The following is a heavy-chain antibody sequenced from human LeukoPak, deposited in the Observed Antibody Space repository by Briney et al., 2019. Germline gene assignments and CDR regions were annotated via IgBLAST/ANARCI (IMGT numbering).Heavy chain of an antibody. CDR1: GINSSMSA. J-gene: IGHJ4*02. CDR3: ATDSDVGKIINPLDY. CDR2: ISYDGNYK. Sequence: PGGSLRLSYAATGINSSMSAMHSVRQVPGKGLEWLTLISYDGNYKYYADSVKGRFTISRDNYANTLYLQMNSLRPEDMAVFYCATDSDVGKIINPLDYWGQGTLVTVSS. D-gene: IGHD3-10*01. V-gene: IGHV3-30-3*01.